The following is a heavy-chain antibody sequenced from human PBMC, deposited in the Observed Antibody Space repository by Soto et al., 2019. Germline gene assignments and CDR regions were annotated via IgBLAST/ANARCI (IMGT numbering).Heavy chain of an antibody. CDR2: IIPILGTA. D-gene: IGHD3-22*01. CDR3: ARVPSSYDSSGYYSFGWYFDL. V-gene: IGHV1-69*12. CDR1: GGTFSSYA. Sequence: QVQLVQSGAEVKKPGSSVKVSCKASGGTFSSYAISWVRQAPGQGLEWMGGIIPILGTANYAQKFQGRVTITAEESTSTAYMDLSSLRSEDTAVYYCARVPSSYDSSGYYSFGWYFDLWGRGNLVTVSS. J-gene: IGHJ2*01.